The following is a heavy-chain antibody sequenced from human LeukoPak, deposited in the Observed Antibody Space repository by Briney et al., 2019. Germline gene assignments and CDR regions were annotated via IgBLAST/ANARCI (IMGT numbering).Heavy chain of an antibody. CDR1: GFTFSTYS. Sequence: GGSLRLSCAASGFTFSTYSMNWVRQAPGKGLEWVSSISLSSTYIYYADSVKGRFTISRDNAKSSLYLQMSSLRAEDTAMYYCARDMSPCSAGACYSDYWGQGTLVTVSS. J-gene: IGHJ4*02. CDR3: ARDMSPCSAGACYSDY. V-gene: IGHV3-21*01. D-gene: IGHD2-15*01. CDR2: ISLSSTYI.